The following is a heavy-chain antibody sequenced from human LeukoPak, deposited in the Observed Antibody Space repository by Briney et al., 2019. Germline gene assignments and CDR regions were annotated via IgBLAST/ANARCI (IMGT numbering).Heavy chain of an antibody. D-gene: IGHD1-7*01. CDR3: ARGNGNFRYYFDY. Sequence: GGSLRLSCAASGFTFSSYTMNWVRQAPGKGLEWVSSISSSSNFIYYADSMQGRFTISRDNARNSLYLQMNSLRAEDTAVYYCARGNGNFRYYFDYWGQGTLVTVSS. V-gene: IGHV3-21*06. CDR2: ISSSSNFI. CDR1: GFTFSSYT. J-gene: IGHJ4*02.